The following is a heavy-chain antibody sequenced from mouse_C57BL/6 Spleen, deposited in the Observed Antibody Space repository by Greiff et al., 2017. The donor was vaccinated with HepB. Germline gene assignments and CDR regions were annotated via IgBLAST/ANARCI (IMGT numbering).Heavy chain of an antibody. CDR3: ARHGANWPDY. CDR1: GFTFSSYT. D-gene: IGHD4-1*01. CDR2: ISGGGGNT. Sequence: DVKLVESGGALVKPGGSLKLSCAASGFTFSSYTMSWVRQTPEKRLEWVATISGGGGNTYYPDSVKGRFTISRDNAKNTLYLQMSSLRSEDTALYYCARHGANWPDYWGQGTTLTVSS. V-gene: IGHV5-9*01. J-gene: IGHJ2*01.